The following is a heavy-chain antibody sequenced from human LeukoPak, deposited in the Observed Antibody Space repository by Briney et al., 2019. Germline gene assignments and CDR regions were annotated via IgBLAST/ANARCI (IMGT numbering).Heavy chain of an antibody. CDR3: ARYYYDNSGYGDYFDY. V-gene: IGHV4-34*01. D-gene: IGHD3-22*01. CDR2: INHSGSS. J-gene: IGHJ4*02. CDR1: GGSFSGYY. Sequence: SETLSLTCAVYGGSFSGYYWSWLRQPPGKWLEWIAEINHSGSSNSNPSLKSRVTISVDTSKNQFSLKLSSVTAADTAVYYCARYYYDNSGYGDYFDYWGQGTLVTVSS.